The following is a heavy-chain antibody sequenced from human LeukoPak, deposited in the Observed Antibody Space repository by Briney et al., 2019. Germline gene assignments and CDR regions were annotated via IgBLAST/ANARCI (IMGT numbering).Heavy chain of an antibody. J-gene: IGHJ4*02. D-gene: IGHD6-13*01. CDR3: ARDKVWYSSSWYLDY. CDR2: INPSGGST. Sequence: ASVKVSCKASGYTFTSYYMHWVRQAPGQGLEWMGIINPSGGSTSYLRKIQGRAALTKATTTSTVYMELSSLTSEDTAVYYCARDKVWYSSSWYLDYWGQGTLVTVSS. CDR1: GYTFTSYY. V-gene: IGHV1-46*01.